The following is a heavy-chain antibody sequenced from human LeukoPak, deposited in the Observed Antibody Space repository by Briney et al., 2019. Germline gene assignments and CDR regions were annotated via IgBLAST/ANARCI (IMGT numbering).Heavy chain of an antibody. CDR2: ISYDGSNK. CDR1: GFTFSSYA. Sequence: GGSLRLSCAASGFTFSSYAMHWVRQAPGKGLEWVAVISYDGSNKYYADSVKGRFTISRDNSKNTLYLQMNSLRAEDTAVYYCARGSFIGPYYYDSSGDFAPLDYWGQGTLVTVSS. J-gene: IGHJ4*02. V-gene: IGHV3-30*04. CDR3: ARGSFIGPYYYDSSGDFAPLDY. D-gene: IGHD3-22*01.